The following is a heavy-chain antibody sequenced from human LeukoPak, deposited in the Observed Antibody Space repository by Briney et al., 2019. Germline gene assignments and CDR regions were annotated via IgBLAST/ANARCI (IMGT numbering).Heavy chain of an antibody. J-gene: IGHJ4*02. CDR2: INPSGGST. V-gene: IGHV1-46*01. CDR3: ARAGSSVIGDY. CDR1: GYSFTSYY. D-gene: IGHD3-22*01. Sequence: ASVKVSCKACGYSFTSYYMHWVRQAPGQGLEWMGIINPSGGSTSYAQKFQGRVTMTRDTSTSTVYMELSSLRSEDTAVYYCARAGSSVIGDYWGQGTLVTVSS.